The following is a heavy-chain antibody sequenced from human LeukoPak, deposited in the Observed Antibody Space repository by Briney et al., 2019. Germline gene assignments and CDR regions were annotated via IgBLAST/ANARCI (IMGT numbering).Heavy chain of an antibody. Sequence: GGSLRLSCAASGLTVSSNYMRWVRQAPGKGLEWVSYISSSSSTIYYADSVKGRFTISRDNAKNSLYLQMNSLRDEDTAVYYYARDPQIHWGSAYYFDYWGQGTLVTVSS. CDR2: ISSSSSTI. CDR1: GLTVSSNY. J-gene: IGHJ4*02. D-gene: IGHD7-27*01. CDR3: ARDPQIHWGSAYYFDY. V-gene: IGHV3-48*02.